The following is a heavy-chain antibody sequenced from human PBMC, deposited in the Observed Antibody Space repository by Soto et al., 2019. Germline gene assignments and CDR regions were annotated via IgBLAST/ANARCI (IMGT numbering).Heavy chain of an antibody. CDR1: GGTFSSYA. J-gene: IGHJ6*02. CDR2: IIPIFGTA. V-gene: IGHV1-69*06. D-gene: IGHD3-22*01. CDR3: ASGPDSSMSYYYYGMDV. Sequence: EASVKVSCKASGGTFSSYAISWVRQAPGQGLEWMGGIIPIFGTANYAQKFQGRVTITADKSTSTAYMELSSLRSEDTAVYYCASGPDSSMSYYYYGMDVWGQGTTVTVSS.